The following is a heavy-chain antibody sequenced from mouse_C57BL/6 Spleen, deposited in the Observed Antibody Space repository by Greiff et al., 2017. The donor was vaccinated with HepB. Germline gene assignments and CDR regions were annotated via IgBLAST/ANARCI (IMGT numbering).Heavy chain of an antibody. CDR3: ARCGTGTDFDY. J-gene: IGHJ2*01. D-gene: IGHD4-1*01. Sequence: VQLQQPGAELVKPGASVKLSCKASGYTFTSYWMQWVKQRPGQGLEWIGEIDPSDSYTNYNQKFKGKATLTVDTSSSTAYMQLSSLTSEDSAFYYCARCGTGTDFDYWGQGTTLTVSS. CDR1: GYTFTSYW. CDR2: IDPSDSYT. V-gene: IGHV1-50*01.